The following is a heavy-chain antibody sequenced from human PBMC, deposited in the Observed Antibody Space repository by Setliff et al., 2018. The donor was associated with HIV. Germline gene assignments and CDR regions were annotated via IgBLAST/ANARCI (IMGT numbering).Heavy chain of an antibody. D-gene: IGHD3-10*01. V-gene: IGHV4-39*01. CDR1: GSSISSSSYY. CDR2: IYYSGST. Sequence: SETLSLTCTVSGSSISSSSYYWGWIRQPPGKGLEWIGSIYYSGSTYYNPSLKSRLTISVDTSKNQFSLKLSSVTAADTAVYYCARRKAGWGELFGNWFDPWGQGTLVTVSS. CDR3: ARRKAGWGELFGNWFDP. J-gene: IGHJ5*02.